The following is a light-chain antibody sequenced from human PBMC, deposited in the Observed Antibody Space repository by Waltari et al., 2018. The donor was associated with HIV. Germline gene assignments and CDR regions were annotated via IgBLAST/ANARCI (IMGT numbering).Light chain of an antibody. CDR1: ALPKQY. CDR2: KDT. J-gene: IGLJ1*01. V-gene: IGLV3-25*03. CDR3: HSSDSSAAYV. Sequence: SYELTQPPSVSVYPGQTARLPRFGDALPKQYVYWYKQKPGQAPVLLIYKDTERPSGTTVTLTISGVQAEDEADYYCHSSDSSAAYVFGTGTKVTVL.